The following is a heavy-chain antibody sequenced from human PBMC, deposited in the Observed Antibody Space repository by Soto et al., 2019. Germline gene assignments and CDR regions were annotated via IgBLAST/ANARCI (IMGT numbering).Heavy chain of an antibody. V-gene: IGHV4-31*03. CDR3: ARVVAYCGGDCSGAFDI. CDR2: IYYSGST. CDR1: GGSISSGGYY. D-gene: IGHD2-21*02. J-gene: IGHJ3*02. Sequence: ASETLSLTCTVSGGSISSGGYYWSWIRQHPGKGLEWIGYIYYSGSTYYNPSLKSRVTISVDTSKNQFSLKLSSVTAADTAVYYCARVVAYCGGDCSGAFDIWGQGTMVTV.